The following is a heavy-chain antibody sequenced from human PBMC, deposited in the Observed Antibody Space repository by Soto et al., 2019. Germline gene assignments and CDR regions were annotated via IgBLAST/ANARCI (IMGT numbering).Heavy chain of an antibody. Sequence: ASVKVSCKASGYTFTSYAMHWVRQAPGQRLEWVGWIIPGNDNTKYSQKFQGRVTITRDTSASTAYMELSSLRSEDTAVYYCARVKANYYYYGMDVWGQGTTVTV. CDR1: GYTFTSYA. J-gene: IGHJ6*02. CDR2: IIPGNDNT. V-gene: IGHV1-3*01. CDR3: ARVKANYYYYGMDV.